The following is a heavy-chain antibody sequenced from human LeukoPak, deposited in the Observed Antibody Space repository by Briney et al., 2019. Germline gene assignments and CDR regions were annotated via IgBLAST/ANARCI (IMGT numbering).Heavy chain of an antibody. V-gene: IGHV3-23*01. J-gene: IGHJ4*02. CDR1: GFTFSSYD. CDR3: ARDANSIVVVVELPDY. CDR2: IRPSGDNT. Sequence: GGSLRLSCAASGFTFSSYDMTWVRQAPGRGLEWVSSIRPSGDNTYYGDSVKGRFTISRDNSKNTLYLQMNSLRAEDTAVYYCARDANSIVVVVELPDYWGQGTLVTVSS. D-gene: IGHD2-15*01.